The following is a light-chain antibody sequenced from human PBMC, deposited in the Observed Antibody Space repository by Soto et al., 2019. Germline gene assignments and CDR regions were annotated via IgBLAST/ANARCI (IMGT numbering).Light chain of an antibody. Sequence: EIVLTQSPGTLSLSPGERVTLSCRASRSVSNNYLAWYQQKPGQAPRLLIYGASNRATGIPDRFSGSGSGTDFTLTISRLEPEDFAVYYCQQYGSSGTFGQGTKVDIK. J-gene: IGKJ1*01. V-gene: IGKV3-20*01. CDR1: RSVSNNY. CDR2: GAS. CDR3: QQYGSSGT.